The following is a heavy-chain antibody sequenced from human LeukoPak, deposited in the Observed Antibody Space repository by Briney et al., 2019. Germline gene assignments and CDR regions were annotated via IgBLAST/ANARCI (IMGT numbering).Heavy chain of an antibody. CDR1: GFTFDEYG. Sequence: GGSLRLSCAASGFTFDEYGMTWVRQAPGQGLEWVSGISRNGGSTGYADSVKGRFTISRDNAKNSLYLQMNSLRAEDTAFYYCARESNVDTSIAYWGQGTLVTVSS. CDR2: ISRNGGST. V-gene: IGHV3-20*04. CDR3: ARESNVDTSIAY. J-gene: IGHJ4*02. D-gene: IGHD5-18*01.